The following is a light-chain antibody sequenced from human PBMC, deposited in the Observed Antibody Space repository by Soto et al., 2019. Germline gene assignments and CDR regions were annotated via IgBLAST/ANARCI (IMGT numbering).Light chain of an antibody. Sequence: DIQMTQSPSTLSASVGDRVTITCRASQNIDRWLAWYQQKPGKAPKIIIYRASNLESGVPLRFSGGGSGTEFTLTISSLQPDDFSIYYCQQYYSSSPWTFGQGTRVEV. CDR1: QNIDRW. J-gene: IGKJ1*01. V-gene: IGKV1-5*03. CDR2: RAS. CDR3: QQYYSSSPWT.